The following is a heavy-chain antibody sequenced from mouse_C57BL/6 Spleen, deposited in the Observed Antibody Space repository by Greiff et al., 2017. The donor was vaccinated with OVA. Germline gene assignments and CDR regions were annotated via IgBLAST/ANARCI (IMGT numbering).Heavy chain of an antibody. D-gene: IGHD4-1*01. V-gene: IGHV3-6*01. CDR2: ISYDGSN. CDR3: AINWDGDYFDY. Sequence: EVQLQESGPGLVKPSQSLSLTCSVPGYSITSGYYWNWIRQFPGNKLEWMGYISYDGSNNYNPSLENRISITRDTSKNQFFLKLNSVTTEDTATYYCAINWDGDYFDYWGQGTTLTASS. CDR1: GYSITSGYY. J-gene: IGHJ2*01.